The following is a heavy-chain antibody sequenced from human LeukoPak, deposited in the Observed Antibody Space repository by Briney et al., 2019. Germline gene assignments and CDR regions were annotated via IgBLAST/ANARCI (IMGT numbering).Heavy chain of an antibody. CDR1: GFTFSSYE. CDR3: AREGIVGVDY. D-gene: IGHD1-26*01. V-gene: IGHV3-48*03. J-gene: IGHJ4*02. CDR2: ISTTGSSI. Sequence: GGSLRLSCAAFGFTFSSYEMNWVRQAPGKGLEWVSYISTTGSSIYYADSVKGRFTISRDNAKNSLYLQMNSLRAEDTAVYYCAREGIVGVDYWGQGTLVTVSS.